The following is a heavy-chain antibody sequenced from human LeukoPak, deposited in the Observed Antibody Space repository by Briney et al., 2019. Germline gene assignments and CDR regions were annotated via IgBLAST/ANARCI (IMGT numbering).Heavy chain of an antibody. Sequence: ARNLSLYSAASGFTFSSYAMHRVRQAPGKGLEWVVIISYDGSNKYYADPVKGRFTISRDNSKNTLYLQMNSLRAEDTAAYYCARDAPRYCSSTSCYPPRGYYYYGMDVWGQGTTVTVSS. V-gene: IGHV3-30*04. D-gene: IGHD2-2*01. CDR2: ISYDGSNK. CDR1: GFTFSSYA. J-gene: IGHJ6*02. CDR3: ARDAPRYCSSTSCYPPRGYYYYGMDV.